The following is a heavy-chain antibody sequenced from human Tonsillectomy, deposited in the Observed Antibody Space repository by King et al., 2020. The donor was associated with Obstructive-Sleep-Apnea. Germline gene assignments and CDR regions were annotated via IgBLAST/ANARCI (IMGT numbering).Heavy chain of an antibody. V-gene: IGHV3-73*01. CDR1: GFTFSGSE. CDR3: SRPNLCSGGSCYSFPGYYYGMDV. Sequence: QLVESGGGLVQPGGSLKLSCAASGFTFSGSEMDWVRQASGKGLEWVGRIRSKANNYATAYAASVKGRFTISRDDSKNTAYLQMNSLKTEDSAVYYCSRPNLCSGGSCYSFPGYYYGMDVWGQGTTVTVSS. D-gene: IGHD2-15*01. J-gene: IGHJ6*02. CDR2: IRSKANNYAT.